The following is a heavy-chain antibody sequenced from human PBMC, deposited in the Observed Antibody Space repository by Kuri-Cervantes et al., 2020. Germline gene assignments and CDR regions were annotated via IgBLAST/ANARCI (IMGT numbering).Heavy chain of an antibody. CDR1: GFTFSSYG. Sequence: GESLKISCAASGFTFSSYGMHWVRQAPGKGLEWVAVIWYDGSNKYYADSVKGRFTISRDNSKNTLYLQMNSLRAEDTAVYYCARVRLVRVVWGNFDYWGQGTLVTVSS. D-gene: IGHD6-19*01. CDR2: IWYDGSNK. V-gene: IGHV3-33*01. CDR3: ARVRLVRVVWGNFDY. J-gene: IGHJ4*02.